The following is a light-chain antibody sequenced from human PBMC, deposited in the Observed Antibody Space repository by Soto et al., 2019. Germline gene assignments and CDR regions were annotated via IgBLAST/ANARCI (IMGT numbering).Light chain of an antibody. CDR3: QQYGSSGT. J-gene: IGKJ1*01. Sequence: EIVLTQSPATLSLSPGERATLSCRASQSVRSHVAWYQQKPGQAPRLLIYGASSRATGTPDRFSGSGSGTDFTLTISRLEPEDFAVYYCQQYGSSGTFGQGTKVDIK. CDR2: GAS. V-gene: IGKV3-20*01. CDR1: QSVRSH.